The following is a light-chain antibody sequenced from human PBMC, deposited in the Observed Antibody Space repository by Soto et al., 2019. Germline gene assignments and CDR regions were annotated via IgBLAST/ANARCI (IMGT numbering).Light chain of an antibody. J-gene: IGLJ2*01. V-gene: IGLV4-69*01. CDR3: QPWGAGAP. Sequence: QLVLTQSPSASASLGPAVKLTCTLSSGHSSYAIAWHQQQPEKGPRYLMKLNSDGSHSKGDGIPDRFSGSSSGAERYLTITSLQSGDEADYYGQPWGAGAPFGGGTKRTVL. CDR1: SGHSSYA. CDR2: LNSDGSH.